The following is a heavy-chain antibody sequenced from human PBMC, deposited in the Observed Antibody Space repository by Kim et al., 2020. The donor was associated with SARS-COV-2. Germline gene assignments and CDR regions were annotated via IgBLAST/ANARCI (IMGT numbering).Heavy chain of an antibody. CDR3: AREVWGDCSSTSCYAGSANFDY. CDR2: INPNSGGT. D-gene: IGHD2-2*01. J-gene: IGHJ4*02. V-gene: IGHV1-2*02. CDR1: GYTFTGYY. Sequence: ASVKVSCKASGYTFTGYYMHWVRQAPGQGLEWMGWINPNSGGTNYAQKFQGRVTMTRDTSISTAYMELSRLRSDDTAVYYCAREVWGDCSSTSCYAGSANFDYWGQGTLVTVSS.